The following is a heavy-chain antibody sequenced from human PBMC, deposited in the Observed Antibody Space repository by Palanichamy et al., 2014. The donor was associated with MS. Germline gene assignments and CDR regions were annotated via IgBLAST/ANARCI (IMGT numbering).Heavy chain of an antibody. V-gene: IGHV5-51*01. J-gene: IGHJ4*02. CDR2: IYPGDSDT. CDR1: GYSFTSYW. CDR3: AILYSSSWYYFDY. D-gene: IGHD6-13*01. Sequence: EVQRGAVWSRGEKDPGRSLKISCKGSGYSFTSYWIGWVRQMAGKGLEWMGIIYPGDSDTRYSPSFQGQVTISADKSISTAYLQWSSLKASDTAMYYCAILYSSSWYYFDYWGQGTLVTVSS.